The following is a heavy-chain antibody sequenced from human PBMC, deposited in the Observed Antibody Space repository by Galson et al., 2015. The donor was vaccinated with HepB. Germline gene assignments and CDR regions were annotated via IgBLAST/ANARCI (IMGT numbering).Heavy chain of an antibody. CDR2: ISSSSSYI. V-gene: IGHV3-21*01. J-gene: IGHJ4*02. CDR1: GFTFSSYS. Sequence: SLRLSCAASGFTFSSYSMNWVRQAPGKGLEWVSSISSSSSYIYYADSVKGRFTISRDNAKNSLYLQMNSLRAEDTAVYYCARDPPIAVAGRSYFDYWGQGTLVTVSS. CDR3: ARDPPIAVAGRSYFDY. D-gene: IGHD6-19*01.